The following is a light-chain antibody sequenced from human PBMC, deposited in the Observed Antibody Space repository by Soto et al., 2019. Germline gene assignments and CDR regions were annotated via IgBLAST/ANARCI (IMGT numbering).Light chain of an antibody. J-gene: IGKJ2*01. V-gene: IGKV3-20*01. CDR3: QQYGNSPPAYT. CDR2: GAS. CDR1: QSVIGNY. Sequence: EILLTQSPGTLSLSPGERATLSCRASQSVIGNYLAWYQQKPGQAPRLLIYGASSRATGIPDRFSGSGSGTDFTLTISRLEPEDFAVHYCQQYGNSPPAYTFGQGTKLEIK.